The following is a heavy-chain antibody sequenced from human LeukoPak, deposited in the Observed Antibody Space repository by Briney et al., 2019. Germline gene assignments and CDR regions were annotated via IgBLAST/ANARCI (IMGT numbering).Heavy chain of an antibody. J-gene: IGHJ4*02. CDR2: IIPIFGTA. Sequence: ASVKVSCKASGGTFSRYAISWVRQAPGQGLEWMGGIIPIFGTANYAQKFQGRVTIIADESTSTAYMELSSLRSEDTAVYYCARAYSGYDFFDYWGQGILVTVSS. V-gene: IGHV1-69*13. D-gene: IGHD5-12*01. CDR1: GGTFSRYA. CDR3: ARAYSGYDFFDY.